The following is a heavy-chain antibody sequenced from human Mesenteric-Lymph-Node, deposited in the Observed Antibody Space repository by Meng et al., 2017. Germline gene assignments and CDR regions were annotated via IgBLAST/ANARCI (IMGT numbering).Heavy chain of an antibody. D-gene: IGHD2-15*01. J-gene: IGHJ2*01. CDR3: ARGRYCSGGSCQLRKYWYFDL. CDR2: INHSGST. CDR1: GVSISSNIR. Sequence: QVQLPESGPGLVKTSGTLSLTCGVSGVSISSNIRWTWVRQPPGKGLEWIGEINHSGSTNYNPSLKSRVTISVDTSKNQFSLKLSSVTAADTAVYYCARGRYCSGGSCQLRKYWYFDLWGQGTLVTVSS. V-gene: IGHV4-4*02.